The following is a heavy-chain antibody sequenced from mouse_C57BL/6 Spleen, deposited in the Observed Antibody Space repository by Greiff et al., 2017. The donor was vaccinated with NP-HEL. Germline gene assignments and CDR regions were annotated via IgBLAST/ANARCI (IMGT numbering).Heavy chain of an antibody. CDR2: INPSTGGT. CDR3: ARTPHLAY. CDR1: GYSFTGYY. Sequence: EVQLQQSGPELVKPGASVKISCKASGYSFTGYYMNWVKQSPEKSLEWIGEINPSTGGTTYNQKFKAKATLTVDRSSSTAYMQLKSLTSEDSAVYYCARTPHLAYWGQGTLVTVSA. J-gene: IGHJ3*01. V-gene: IGHV1-42*01.